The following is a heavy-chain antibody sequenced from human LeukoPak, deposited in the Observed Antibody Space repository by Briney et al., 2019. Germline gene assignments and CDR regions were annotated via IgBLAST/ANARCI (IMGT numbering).Heavy chain of an antibody. V-gene: IGHV4-30-2*01. CDR2: IYHSGST. CDR3: ARDGAIHDAFDI. J-gene: IGHJ3*02. CDR1: GGSISSGGYS. D-gene: IGHD1-26*01. Sequence: SETLSLTCAVSGGSISSGGYSWSWIRQPPGKGLEWIGYIYHSGSTYYNPSLKSRVTISVDKSKNQFSLKLSSVTAADTAVYYCARDGAIHDAFDIWGQGTMVTVSS.